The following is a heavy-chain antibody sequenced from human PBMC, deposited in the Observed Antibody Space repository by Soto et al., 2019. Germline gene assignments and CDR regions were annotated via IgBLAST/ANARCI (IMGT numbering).Heavy chain of an antibody. D-gene: IGHD2-2*01. CDR3: ARDLAPYCSSTSCYGIDY. V-gene: IGHV1-18*01. Sequence: QVQLVQSGAEVKKPGGSVKVSCKASGYTFTSYGISWVRQAPGQGLEWMGWISAYNGNTNYAQKLQGRATMTTDTSTITAYMELRSLRSDDTAVYYCARDLAPYCSSTSCYGIDYWGQGTLVTVSS. CDR2: ISAYNGNT. CDR1: GYTFTSYG. J-gene: IGHJ4*02.